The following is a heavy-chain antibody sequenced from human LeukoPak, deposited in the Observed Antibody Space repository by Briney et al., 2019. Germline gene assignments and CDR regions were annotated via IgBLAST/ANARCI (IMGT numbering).Heavy chain of an antibody. CDR1: GFTFSSYA. CDR3: AREQGGSYLGDAFDI. J-gene: IGHJ3*02. V-gene: IGHV3-21*01. CDR2: ISSSSSYI. Sequence: GGSLRLSCAASGFTFSSYAMSWVRQAPGKGLEWVSSISSSSSYIYYADSVKGRFTISRDNAKNSLYLQMNSLRAEDTAVYYCAREQGGSYLGDAFDIWGQGTMVTVSS. D-gene: IGHD1-26*01.